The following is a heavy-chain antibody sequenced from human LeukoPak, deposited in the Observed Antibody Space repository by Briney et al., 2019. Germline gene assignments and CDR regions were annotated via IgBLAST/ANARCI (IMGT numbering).Heavy chain of an antibody. CDR1: GYTFTTYA. CDR3: ARDVHDNIGSSDY. J-gene: IGHJ4*02. D-gene: IGHD3-22*01. Sequence: ASVKVSCKASGYTFTTYAIGWVRQAPGQGLEWMGWINAYNGNTNYAQKLQGRVTMTTDTSTGTAYMELRSLRSDDTAVYYCARDVHDNIGSSDYWGQGTLVTVSS. V-gene: IGHV1-18*01. CDR2: INAYNGNT.